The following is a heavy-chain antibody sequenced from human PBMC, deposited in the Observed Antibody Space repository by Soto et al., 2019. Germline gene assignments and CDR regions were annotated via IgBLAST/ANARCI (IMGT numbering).Heavy chain of an antibody. Sequence: PGGSLRLSCAASGLSFSGQAMTWIRPAPGKGMEWVSAISGSGASTYYADSVKGRFTISRDNSKNTLYVQMHSLRAEDTAVYSCAKVAGTFYYGMDVWGQGNTVTVS. D-gene: IGHD1-7*01. V-gene: IGHV3-23*01. CDR3: AKVAGTFYYGMDV. CDR2: ISGSGAST. J-gene: IGHJ6*02. CDR1: GLSFSGQA.